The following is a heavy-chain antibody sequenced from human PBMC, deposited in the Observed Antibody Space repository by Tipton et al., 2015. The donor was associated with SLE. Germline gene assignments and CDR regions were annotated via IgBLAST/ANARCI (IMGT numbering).Heavy chain of an antibody. J-gene: IGHJ4*02. Sequence: SLRLSCATSGFTFRCYALGWGRRAPGKGLEWGSAISGGGGSTYYADFVKGRFSISIDKSKKTLFLQMNSLRVDDTATYYCAKFEKTTDFYLDSWGQGTLVSVSS. CDR1: GFTFRCYA. CDR3: AKFEKTTDFYLDS. CDR2: ISGGGGST. D-gene: IGHD1/OR15-1a*01. V-gene: IGHV3-23*01.